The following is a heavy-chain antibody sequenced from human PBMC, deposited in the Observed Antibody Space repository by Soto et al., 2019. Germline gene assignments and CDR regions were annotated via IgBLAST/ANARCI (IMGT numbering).Heavy chain of an antibody. V-gene: IGHV4-34*01. CDR1: GGSFSGYY. Sequence: SETLSLTCAVHGGSFSGYYWSWIRQPPGKGLEWIGEINHSGSTNYNPSLKSRVTISVDTSKNQFSLKLSSVTAADTAVYYCARTVGATYYYYGMDVWGQGTTVTVSS. CDR2: INHSGST. CDR3: ARTVGATYYYYGMDV. J-gene: IGHJ6*02. D-gene: IGHD1-26*01.